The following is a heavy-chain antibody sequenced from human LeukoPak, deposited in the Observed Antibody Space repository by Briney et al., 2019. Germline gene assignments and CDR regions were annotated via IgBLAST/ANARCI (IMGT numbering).Heavy chain of an antibody. V-gene: IGHV3-23*01. J-gene: IGHJ4*02. Sequence: GGSLRLSCAASGFIFSNYGMNWVRQAPGKGLEWVAAISASGSATSYADSVKGRFTISRDNSKNTLYLQMNSLRAEDTAVYYCAKDGASGLLWFGELDWGQGTLVTVSS. CDR3: AKDGASGLLWFGELD. CDR2: ISASGSAT. CDR1: GFIFSNYG. D-gene: IGHD3-10*01.